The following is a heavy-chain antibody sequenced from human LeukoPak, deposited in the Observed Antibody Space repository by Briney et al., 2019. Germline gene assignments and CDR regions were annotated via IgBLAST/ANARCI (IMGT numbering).Heavy chain of an antibody. CDR3: ARVQYCYDSSEGPYYYYYMDV. V-gene: IGHV4-59*01. J-gene: IGHJ6*03. CDR2: IYYSGST. D-gene: IGHD3-22*01. CDR1: GGSISSYY. Sequence: PSETLSLTCTVSGGSISSYYWSWIRQPPGKGLEWIGYIYYSGSTNYNPSLKSRVTISVDTSKNQFSLKLSSVTAADTAVYYCARVQYCYDSSEGPYYYYYMDVWGKGTTVTVSS.